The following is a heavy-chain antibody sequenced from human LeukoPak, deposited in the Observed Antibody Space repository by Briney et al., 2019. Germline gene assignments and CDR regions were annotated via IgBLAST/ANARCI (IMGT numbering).Heavy chain of an antibody. CDR3: ARGYNWASPTRNFYYMDV. J-gene: IGHJ6*03. Sequence: PSETLSLTCTVSGGSISSYYWSWIRQPAGKGLEWIGRIYGSGSTNYNPSLKSRVTMSVDTSQNQFSLKVSSVTAADTAVYYCARGYNWASPTRNFYYMDVWGKGTTVTVSS. D-gene: IGHD1-20*01. CDR2: IYGSGST. V-gene: IGHV4-4*07. CDR1: GGSISSYY.